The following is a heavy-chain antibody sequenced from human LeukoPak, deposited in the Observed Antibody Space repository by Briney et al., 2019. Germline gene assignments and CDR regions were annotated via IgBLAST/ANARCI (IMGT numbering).Heavy chain of an antibody. J-gene: IGHJ4*02. Sequence: GRSLRLSCAASGFTFSSYAMHWVRQAPGKGLEWVAVISYDGSNKYYADSVKGRFTISRDNSKNTLYLQMNSLRAEDTAVYYCARDLGGEIYWGQGTLVIVSS. V-gene: IGHV3-30-3*01. CDR1: GFTFSSYA. CDR3: ARDLGGEIY. CDR2: ISYDGSNK. D-gene: IGHD4-17*01.